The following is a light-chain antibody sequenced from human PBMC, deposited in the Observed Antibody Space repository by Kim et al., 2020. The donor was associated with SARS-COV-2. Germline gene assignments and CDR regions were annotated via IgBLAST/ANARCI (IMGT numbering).Light chain of an antibody. J-gene: IGKJ4*01. CDR1: HSRDRIY. CDR2: GAS. V-gene: IGKV3-20*01. CDR3: QQYGAT. Sequence: LSLAPGERTTLSCRASHSRDRIYFAWYPHKPGQAPRLLIHGASNRATGIPDRCSGSGSGTDFTLTISRMEPEDSAIYYCQQYGATFGGGTKVDIK.